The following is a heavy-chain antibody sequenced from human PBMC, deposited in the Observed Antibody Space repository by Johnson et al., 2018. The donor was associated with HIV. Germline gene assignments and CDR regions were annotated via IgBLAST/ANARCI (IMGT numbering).Heavy chain of an antibody. CDR2: ISSSDSTI. D-gene: IGHD1-26*01. CDR3: ARDSELGFDI. V-gene: IGHV3-11*04. CDR1: GFAFSDCY. Sequence: QMQLVESGGGLVKPGGSLRLSCAASGFAFSDCYMSWIRQAPGKGLEWISYISSSDSTIYYADSVKGRFTISRDNANNSLYLQMNSLRAEDTAVYYCARDSELGFDIWGQGTMFTVSS. J-gene: IGHJ3*02.